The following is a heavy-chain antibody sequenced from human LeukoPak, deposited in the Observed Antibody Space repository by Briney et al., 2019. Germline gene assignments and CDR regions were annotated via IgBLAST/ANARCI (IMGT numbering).Heavy chain of an antibody. CDR1: GFTFTSYA. CDR2: ISGSGGST. V-gene: IGHV3-23*01. J-gene: IGHJ4*02. Sequence: GGSLRLSCAASGFTFTSYAMSWVRQAPGKGLEWVSVISGSGGSTYYADSVKGRFTISRDNSKNTLYLQMNSLRAADTAVYYCARDTAVADYWGQGTLVTVSS. D-gene: IGHD6-19*01. CDR3: ARDTAVADY.